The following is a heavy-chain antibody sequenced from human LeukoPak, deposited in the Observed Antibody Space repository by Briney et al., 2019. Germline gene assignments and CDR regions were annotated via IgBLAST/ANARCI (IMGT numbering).Heavy chain of an antibody. D-gene: IGHD6-19*01. CDR1: GGSMSSYS. J-gene: IGHJ4*02. V-gene: IGHV4-59*08. CDR3: ARHRTSGWGLDY. CDR2: IYYSGST. Sequence: SETLSLTCTVFGGSMSSYSWSWIRQPPGEGLEWIGFIYYSGSTNYNPSLKSRVTISVDTSKNQFSLKVNSVTAADTAVYYCARHRTSGWGLDYWGQGTLVTVSS.